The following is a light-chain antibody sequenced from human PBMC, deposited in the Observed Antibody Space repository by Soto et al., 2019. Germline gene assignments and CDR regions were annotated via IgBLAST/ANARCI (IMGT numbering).Light chain of an antibody. CDR2: STS. V-gene: IGKV1-39*01. Sequence: DIQLTQSPSSLSASVGDRVTITCRSSQSTRNFLNWYQQKLGRAPKLLIYSTSNLQTGVPSRFSGSGSGTDFTLTISSLQPEDFATYFCQQSYSSPQTFGQGTKVEIK. J-gene: IGKJ1*01. CDR3: QQSYSSPQT. CDR1: QSTRNF.